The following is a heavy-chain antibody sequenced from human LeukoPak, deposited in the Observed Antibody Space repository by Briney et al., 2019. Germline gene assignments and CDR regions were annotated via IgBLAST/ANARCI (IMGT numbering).Heavy chain of an antibody. V-gene: IGHV4-59*01. CDR2: IYYSGST. CDR3: ARGGIRQTFDN. J-gene: IGHJ4*02. Sequence: PSETLSLTCTVSGGAISTYYLNWSRQPPGKGLEWIGYIYYSGSTNYNPSLKSRVTISVDTSTNHLSLNLTSVTAADTAVYYCARGGIRQTFDNWGQGPLVTVSS. CDR1: GGAISTYY. D-gene: IGHD3-3*02.